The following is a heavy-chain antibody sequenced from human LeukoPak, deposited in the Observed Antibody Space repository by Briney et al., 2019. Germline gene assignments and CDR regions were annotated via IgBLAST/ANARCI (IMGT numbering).Heavy chain of an antibody. Sequence: PGGSLRLSCAASGFSFSSYTMNWVRQAPGKGLEGVSSISSSSSYIYYADSLKGRFTISRDNAKNSLYLQMNSLRAEDTAVYYCARDGRRRDYCDSGSCYWYFDLWGRGTLVTVSS. CDR3: ARDGRRRDYCDSGSCYWYFDL. J-gene: IGHJ2*01. CDR2: ISSSSSYI. D-gene: IGHD2-15*01. CDR1: GFSFSSYT. V-gene: IGHV3-21*01.